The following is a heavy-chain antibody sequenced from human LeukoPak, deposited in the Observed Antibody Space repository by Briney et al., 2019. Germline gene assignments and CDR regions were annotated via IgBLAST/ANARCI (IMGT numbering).Heavy chain of an antibody. J-gene: IGHJ4*02. Sequence: SETLSLTCTVSGGSISSGDYYWSWIRQPPGKGLEWIVYIYYSGSTYYNPSLKSRVTISVYTSKNQFSLKLGSVTAADTAVYYCARDGTTAIFDYWGQGTLVTVSS. V-gene: IGHV4-30-4*01. D-gene: IGHD2/OR15-2a*01. CDR2: IYYSGST. CDR1: GGSISSGDYY. CDR3: ARDGTTAIFDY.